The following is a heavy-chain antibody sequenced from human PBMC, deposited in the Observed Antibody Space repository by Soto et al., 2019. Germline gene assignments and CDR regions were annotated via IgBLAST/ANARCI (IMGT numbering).Heavy chain of an antibody. D-gene: IGHD2-21*02. J-gene: IGHJ4*02. Sequence: SVKVSCKASGGTFSSYAISWVRQAPGQGLEWMGGIIPIFGTANYAQKFQGRVTINADESTSTTYMELSSLKTEDTAVYYFARGETYCGGDCYLNFDYWGQGTLVTVSS. V-gene: IGHV1-69*13. CDR2: IIPIFGTA. CDR1: GGTFSSYA. CDR3: ARGETYCGGDCYLNFDY.